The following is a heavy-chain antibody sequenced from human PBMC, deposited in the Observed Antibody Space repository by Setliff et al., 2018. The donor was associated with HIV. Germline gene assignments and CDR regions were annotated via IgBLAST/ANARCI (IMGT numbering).Heavy chain of an antibody. D-gene: IGHD3-22*01. J-gene: IGHJ4*02. V-gene: IGHV4-30-4*08. CDR2: IYYSGST. Sequence: SETLSLTCTVSGGSISSGDYYWSWIRQPPGKGLEWIGYIYYSGSTYYNPSLKSRVTISVDTSKNQFSLKLSSVTAADTAVYYCARERRYYDSSGDFDYWGQGTRFTVSS. CDR1: GGSISSGDYY. CDR3: ARERRYYDSSGDFDY.